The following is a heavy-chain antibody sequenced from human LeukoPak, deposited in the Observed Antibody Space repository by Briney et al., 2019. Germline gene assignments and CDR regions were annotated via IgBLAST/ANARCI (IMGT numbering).Heavy chain of an antibody. CDR2: IYTSGST. Sequence: SQTLSLTCTVSGGSISSCSYYWSWIRQPAGKGLEWIGRIYTSGSTNYNPSLKSRVTISVDTSKNQFSLKLSSVTAADTAVYYCARNMVRGVVASLDAFDIWGQGTMVTVSS. J-gene: IGHJ3*02. D-gene: IGHD3-10*01. CDR3: ARNMVRGVVASLDAFDI. V-gene: IGHV4-61*02. CDR1: GGSISSCSYY.